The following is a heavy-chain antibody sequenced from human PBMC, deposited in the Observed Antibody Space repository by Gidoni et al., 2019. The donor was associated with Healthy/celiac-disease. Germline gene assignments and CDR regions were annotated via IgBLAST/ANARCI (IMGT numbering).Heavy chain of an antibody. CDR3: ARVRYYDILTGPVDY. CDR2: ISSNGGST. J-gene: IGHJ4*02. D-gene: IGHD3-9*01. Sequence: EVQLVESGGGLVQPGGSLTLSCAASGFTFSRYAMHWVRQAPGKGLEYVSAISSNGGSTYYANSVKGRFTISRDNSKNTLYLQMGSLRAEDMAVYYCARVRYYDILTGPVDYWGQGTLVTVSS. CDR1: GFTFSRYA. V-gene: IGHV3-64*01.